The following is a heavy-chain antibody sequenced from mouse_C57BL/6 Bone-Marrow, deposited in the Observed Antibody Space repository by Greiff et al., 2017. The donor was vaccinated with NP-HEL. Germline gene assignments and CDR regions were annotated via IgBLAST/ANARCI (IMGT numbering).Heavy chain of an antibody. D-gene: IGHD2-3*01. CDR1: GFNIKDDY. V-gene: IGHV14-4*01. CDR3: TTIYEGPLVAY. Sequence: EVQLQQSGAELVRPGASVKLSCTASGFNIKDDYMHWVKQRPERGLEWIGWIDPENGDTEYASKFQGKATITADTSSNTAYLQLSSLTSEDTAVYYCTTIYEGPLVAYWGQGTLVTVSA. J-gene: IGHJ3*01. CDR2: IDPENGDT.